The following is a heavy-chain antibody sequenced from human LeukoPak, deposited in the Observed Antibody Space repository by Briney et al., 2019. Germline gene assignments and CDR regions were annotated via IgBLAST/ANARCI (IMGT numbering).Heavy chain of an antibody. D-gene: IGHD6-19*01. J-gene: IGHJ6*02. CDR3: AGNIAVAGNYYYGMDV. V-gene: IGHV4-59*08. CDR1: GGSFSGYY. CDR2: TYYSGST. Sequence: SETLSLTCAVYGGSFSGYYWSWIRQPPGKGLEWIGYTYYSGSTNYNPSLKSRVAISVDTSKNQFSLKLSSVTAADTAVYYCAGNIAVAGNYYYGMDVWGQGTTVTVSS.